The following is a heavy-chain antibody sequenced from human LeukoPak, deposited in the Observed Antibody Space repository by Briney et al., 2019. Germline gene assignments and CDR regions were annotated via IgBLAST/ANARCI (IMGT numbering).Heavy chain of an antibody. D-gene: IGHD6-19*01. Sequence: SVKVSCKASGGTFSSYAISWVRQAPGQGLEWMGGIIPIFGTANYAQKFQGRVTITADESTSTAYMELSSLRSEDTAVYYCAKAPIAVAASRGIYFDYWGQGTLVTVSS. CDR2: IIPIFGTA. V-gene: IGHV1-69*01. CDR1: GGTFSSYA. CDR3: AKAPIAVAASRGIYFDY. J-gene: IGHJ4*02.